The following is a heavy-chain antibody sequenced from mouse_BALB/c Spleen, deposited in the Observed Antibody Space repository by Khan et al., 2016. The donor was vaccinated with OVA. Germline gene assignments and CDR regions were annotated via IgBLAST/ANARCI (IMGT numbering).Heavy chain of an antibody. CDR1: GYSITSGYS. Sequence: EVQLQESGPDLVKPSQSLSLTCTVTGYSITSGYSWHWIRQFPGNKLEWMGYIHYSGSTNYNPSLKSRIPITRDTSKKQFFLQLNSVTTDDTATYYCAIRGTVVAPMDYWGQGTSVTVSS. V-gene: IGHV3-1*02. D-gene: IGHD1-1*01. CDR2: IHYSGST. J-gene: IGHJ4*01. CDR3: AIRGTVVAPMDY.